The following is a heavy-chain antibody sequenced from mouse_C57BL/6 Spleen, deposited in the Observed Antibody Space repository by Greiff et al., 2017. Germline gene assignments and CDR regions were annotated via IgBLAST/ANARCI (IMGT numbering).Heavy chain of an antibody. CDR1: GYSFTGYY. D-gene: IGHD2-3*01. CDR3: ARDDGYLYAMDY. Sequence: EVQLQQSGPELVKPGASVKISCKASGYSFTGYYMNWVKQSPEKSLEWIGEINPSTGGTTYNQKFKAKATLTVDKSASTAYMQLKSLTSEDSAVYYCARDDGYLYAMDYWGQGTSVTVSS. J-gene: IGHJ4*01. V-gene: IGHV1-42*01. CDR2: INPSTGGT.